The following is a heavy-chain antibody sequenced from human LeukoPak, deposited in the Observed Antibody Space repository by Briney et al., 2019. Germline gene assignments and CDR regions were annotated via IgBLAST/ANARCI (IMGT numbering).Heavy chain of an antibody. V-gene: IGHV3-9*03. Sequence: GGPLRLSCAASGFTFADSAMHWVRQTPGKGLEWVSGIDWSGRTMVYADSVKGRFTISRDNAKNSLYLEMSSLRAEDMALYYCTKDRSSTLDDAFDFWGQGTMVTVSS. CDR2: IDWSGRTM. CDR3: TKDRSSTLDDAFDF. CDR1: GFTFADSA. J-gene: IGHJ3*01. D-gene: IGHD2-2*01.